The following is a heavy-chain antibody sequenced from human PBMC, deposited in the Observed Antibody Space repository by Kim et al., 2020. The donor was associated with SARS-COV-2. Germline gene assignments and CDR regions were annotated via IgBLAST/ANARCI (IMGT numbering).Heavy chain of an antibody. CDR3: VRDGYSGYDRAFDI. CDR2: IKEDGSEK. D-gene: IGHD5-12*01. CDR1: GFTFSSYW. J-gene: IGHJ3*02. V-gene: IGHV3-7*01. Sequence: GGSLRLSCADSGFTFSSYWMSWVRQAPGKGLEWVANIKEDGSEKYYVDSVKGRFTISRDNAKNSVYLQMNSLRAEDTAVYFCVRDGYSGYDRAFDISGQGSMGTVSS.